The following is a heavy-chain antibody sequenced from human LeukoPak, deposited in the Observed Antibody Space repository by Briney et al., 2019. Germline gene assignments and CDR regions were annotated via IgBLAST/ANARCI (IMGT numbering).Heavy chain of an antibody. V-gene: IGHV1-69*05. CDR1: GGTFSGYA. Sequence: SVKVSCKASGGTFSGYAISWVRQAPGQGLEWMGGIIPIFGTANYAQKFQGRVTITTDESTSTAYMELSSLRSEDTAVYYCARDSDYYDSSGYYYVWFDPWGQGTLVTVSS. D-gene: IGHD3-22*01. CDR3: ARDSDYYDSSGYYYVWFDP. CDR2: IIPIFGTA. J-gene: IGHJ5*02.